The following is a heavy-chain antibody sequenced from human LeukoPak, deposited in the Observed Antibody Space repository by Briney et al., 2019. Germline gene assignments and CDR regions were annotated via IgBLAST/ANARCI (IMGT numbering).Heavy chain of an antibody. D-gene: IGHD6-6*01. Sequence: SVTVSCKASGGTFSSYAISWVRQAPGQGLEWMGGIIPIFGTANYAQKFQGRVTITTDESTSTAYMELSSLRSEDTAVYYCARTSIAATDAFDIWGQGTMVTVSS. CDR2: IIPIFGTA. V-gene: IGHV1-69*05. CDR3: ARTSIAATDAFDI. CDR1: GGTFSSYA. J-gene: IGHJ3*02.